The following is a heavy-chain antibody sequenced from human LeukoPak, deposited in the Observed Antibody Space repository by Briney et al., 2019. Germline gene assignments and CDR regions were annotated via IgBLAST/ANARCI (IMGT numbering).Heavy chain of an antibody. CDR2: MNPNSGNT. CDR3: ARGSRRSGYYTFNY. D-gene: IGHD3-3*01. J-gene: IGHJ4*02. V-gene: IGHV1-8*03. CDR1: GGTFSSYA. Sequence: GASVKVSCKASGGTFSSYAISWVRQAPGQGLEWMGGMNPNSGNTGYAQKFQGRVTITRNTSISTAYMELSSLRSEDTAVYYCARGSRRSGYYTFNYWGQGTLVTVSS.